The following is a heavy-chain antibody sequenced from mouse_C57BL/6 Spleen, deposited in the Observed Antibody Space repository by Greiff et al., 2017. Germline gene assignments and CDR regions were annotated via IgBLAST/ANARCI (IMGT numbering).Heavy chain of an antibody. Sequence: QVQLKQSGAELARPGASVKLSCKASGYTFTSYGISWVKQRTGQGLEWIGEIYPRSGNTYYNEKFKGKATLTADKSSSTAYMELRSLTSEDSAVYFCARCDYDGDWFAYWGQGTLVTVSA. V-gene: IGHV1-81*01. J-gene: IGHJ3*01. CDR3: ARCDYDGDWFAY. D-gene: IGHD2-4*01. CDR1: GYTFTSYG. CDR2: IYPRSGNT.